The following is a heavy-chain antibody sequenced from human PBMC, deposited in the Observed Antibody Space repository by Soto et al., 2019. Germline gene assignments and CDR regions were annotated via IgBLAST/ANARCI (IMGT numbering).Heavy chain of an antibody. CDR3: ARDRKLNIVLVPAAIPHYYYYGMDV. J-gene: IGHJ6*02. D-gene: IGHD2-2*01. CDR2: ISAYNGNT. CDR1: GYTFTSYG. V-gene: IGHV1-18*01. Sequence: QVQLVQSGAEVKKPGASVKVSCKASGYTFTSYGISWVRQAPGQGLEWMGWISAYNGNTNYAQKLQGRVTMTTDTSPSTAYMELRRLRSDATAVYYCARDRKLNIVLVPAAIPHYYYYGMDVWGQGTTVTVSS.